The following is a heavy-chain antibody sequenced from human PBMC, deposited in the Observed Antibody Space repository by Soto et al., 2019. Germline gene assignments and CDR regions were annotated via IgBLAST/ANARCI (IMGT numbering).Heavy chain of an antibody. V-gene: IGHV3-23*01. J-gene: IGHJ5*02. CDR2: ITDTGDDT. Sequence: GSLRLSCTASGFTFSDYAVTWVRQAPGKGLEWVSTITDTGDDTYYSDSVKGRFTISRDNSRNTLYLRMNSLRAEDTALYSCAKDRPSVYSLTAPKGDWFDPWGRGTLVTVSS. CDR3: AKDRPSVYSLTAPKGDWFDP. D-gene: IGHD2-15*01. CDR1: GFTFSDYA.